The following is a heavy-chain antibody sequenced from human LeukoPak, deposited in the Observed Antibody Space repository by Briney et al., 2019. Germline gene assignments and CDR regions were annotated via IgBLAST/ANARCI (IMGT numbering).Heavy chain of an antibody. Sequence: SETLSLTCTVSGGSISSGDYYWSWIRQPPGKGLEWIGYIYYSGNTYYNPSLRSRVTISVDTSKNQFSLKLSSVTAADTAVYYCARERYYCSTTLCSPDWFDPWGQGTLVTVSS. J-gene: IGHJ5*02. V-gene: IGHV4-30-4*01. CDR3: ARERYYCSTTLCSPDWFDP. D-gene: IGHD2-2*01. CDR2: IYYSGNT. CDR1: GGSISSGDYY.